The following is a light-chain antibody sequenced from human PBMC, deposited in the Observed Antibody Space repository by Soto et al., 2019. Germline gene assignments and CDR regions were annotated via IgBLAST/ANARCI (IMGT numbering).Light chain of an antibody. Sequence: EIVLTQSPGTLSVSPGERVTLSCRASQSVSSNYLAWYQQRPGQAPRLLIFGASYRATGIPDRFSSSGSGTDFTLTISRLEPEDFAVYYCQQYSSSPPEFTFGPGTKVDSK. V-gene: IGKV3-20*01. CDR3: QQYSSSPPEFT. J-gene: IGKJ3*01. CDR1: QSVSSNY. CDR2: GAS.